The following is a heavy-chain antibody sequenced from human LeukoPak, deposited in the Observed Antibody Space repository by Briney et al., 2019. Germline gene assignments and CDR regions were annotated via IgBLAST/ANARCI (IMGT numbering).Heavy chain of an antibody. CDR3: ARGNSRVATHWFDP. Sequence: SETLSLTCAVYGGSFSGYYWSWIRQPPGKGLEWIGEINHSGSTNYNPSLKSRVTISVDTSKNQFSLKLSSVTAADTAVYYCARGNSRVATHWFDPWGQGTLVTVSS. CDR2: INHSGST. V-gene: IGHV4-34*01. J-gene: IGHJ5*02. D-gene: IGHD5-12*01. CDR1: GGSFSGYY.